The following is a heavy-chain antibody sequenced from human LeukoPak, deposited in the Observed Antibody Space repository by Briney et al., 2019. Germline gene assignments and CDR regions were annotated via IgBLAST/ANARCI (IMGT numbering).Heavy chain of an antibody. J-gene: IGHJ4*02. CDR3: AKPTGDTGWYGLFEY. D-gene: IGHD6-19*01. V-gene: IGHV3-30*18. Sequence: GGSLRLSCAASGFTFSGYAMNWVRQAPGKGLEWVAVVSYDGNDYYYADSVKDRFTISRDNSKNTLYLQMNSLRAEDTAVYYCAKPTGDTGWYGLFEYWGQGTLVTVSS. CDR1: GFTFSGYA. CDR2: VSYDGNDY.